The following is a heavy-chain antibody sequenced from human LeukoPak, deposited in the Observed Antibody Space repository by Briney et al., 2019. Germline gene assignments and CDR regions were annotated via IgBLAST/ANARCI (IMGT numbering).Heavy chain of an antibody. Sequence: GGSLRLSCAASGFNFSSNGMHWVRQAPGKGLEWVAVISNDGSNKYYADSVRGRFTISRDNSKNTLYLQMNSLRAEDTAVYYCAKHSSGWYIDYWGQGTLVTVSS. CDR1: GFNFSSNG. D-gene: IGHD6-19*01. V-gene: IGHV3-30*18. CDR3: AKHSSGWYIDY. CDR2: ISNDGSNK. J-gene: IGHJ4*02.